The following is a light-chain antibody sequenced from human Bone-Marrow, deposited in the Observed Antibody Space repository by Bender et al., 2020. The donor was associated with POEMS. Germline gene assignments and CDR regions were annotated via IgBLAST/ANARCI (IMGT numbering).Light chain of an antibody. J-gene: IGLJ3*02. Sequence: QLVLTQSPSASAPLGASVKLTCTLSSGHSDYAIAWHQQQPQKGPRFLMRLTSDGSHTKGDGIPDRFSGSSSGADRYLTISSLQSEDEADYYCQTWGTGVRVFGGGTKLSVL. CDR3: QTWGTGVRV. V-gene: IGLV4-69*01. CDR1: SGHSDYA. CDR2: LTSDGSH.